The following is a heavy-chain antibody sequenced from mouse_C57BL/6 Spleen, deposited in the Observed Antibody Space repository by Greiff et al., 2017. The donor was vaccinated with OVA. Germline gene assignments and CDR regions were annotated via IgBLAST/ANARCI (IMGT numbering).Heavy chain of an antibody. CDR3: ARVGYYDFFDY. D-gene: IGHD2-4*01. CDR2: IDPSDSYT. J-gene: IGHJ2*01. V-gene: IGHV1-69*01. Sequence: QVQLQQSGAELVMPGASVKLSCKASGYTFTSYWMHWVKQRPGQGLEWIGEIDPSDSYTNYNQKFKGKSTLTVDKSSSTAYMQLSSLTSEDSAVYYCARVGYYDFFDYWGQGTTLTVSS. CDR1: GYTFTSYW.